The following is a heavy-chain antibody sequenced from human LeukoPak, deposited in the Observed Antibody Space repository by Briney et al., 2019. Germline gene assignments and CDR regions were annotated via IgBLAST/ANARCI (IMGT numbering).Heavy chain of an antibody. D-gene: IGHD2-8*01. CDR3: ARDSSVYASGSYYYYMDV. CDR2: INHSGST. Sequence: SETLSLTCAVYGGSFSGYYWIWIRQPPGKGLEWIGEINHSGSTNYNPSLKNRVTISVDTSKNQFSLKLSSVTAADTAVYYCARDSSVYASGSYYYYMDVWGKGTTVTVSS. V-gene: IGHV4-34*01. CDR1: GGSFSGYY. J-gene: IGHJ6*03.